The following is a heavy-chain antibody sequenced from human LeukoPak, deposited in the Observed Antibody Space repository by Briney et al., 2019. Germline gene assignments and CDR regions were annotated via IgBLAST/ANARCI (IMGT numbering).Heavy chain of an antibody. CDR1: GYTFTGYY. CDR3: ARDRRWELATHTDY. V-gene: IGHV1-2*02. J-gene: IGHJ4*02. Sequence: ASVKVSCKASGYTFTGYYMHWVRQAPGQGLEWMGWINPNSGGTNYAQKFQGRVTMTRDMSISTAYMELSRLRSDDTAVYYCARDRRWELATHTDYWGQGTLVTVSS. CDR2: INPNSGGT. D-gene: IGHD1-26*01.